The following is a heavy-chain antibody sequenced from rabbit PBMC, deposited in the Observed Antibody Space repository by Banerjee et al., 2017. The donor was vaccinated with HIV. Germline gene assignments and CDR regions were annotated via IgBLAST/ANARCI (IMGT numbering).Heavy chain of an antibody. CDR3: ATSGWGAWYFNL. Sequence: QSLEESGGDLVKPGASLTLTCTASGFSFSSSSYIYWVRQAPGKGLEWIAYINTGSGSTDYASWVNGRFTIASDNAQNTVDLQMTSLTAADTATYFCATSGWGAWYFNLWGPGTLVTVS. V-gene: IGHV1S40*01. D-gene: IGHD4-1*01. CDR2: INTGSGST. J-gene: IGHJ4*01. CDR1: GFSFSSSSY.